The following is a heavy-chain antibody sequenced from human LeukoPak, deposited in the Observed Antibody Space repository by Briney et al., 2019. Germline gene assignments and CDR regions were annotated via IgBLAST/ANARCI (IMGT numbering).Heavy chain of an antibody. J-gene: IGHJ4*02. Sequence: SETLSLTCAVYGGSFSGDFWSWLRQSPGKGLEWIGEIKHDGSTTYNPSLESRVTMSVDTSKNQFSLKLTSVTAADTAMYYCASHYDILTGYEYWGQGTLVTVSS. CDR2: IKHDGST. CDR1: GGSFSGDF. D-gene: IGHD3-9*01. V-gene: IGHV4-34*01. CDR3: ASHYDILTGYEY.